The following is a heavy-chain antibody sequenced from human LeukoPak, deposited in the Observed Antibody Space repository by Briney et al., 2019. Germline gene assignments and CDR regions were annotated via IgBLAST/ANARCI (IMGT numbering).Heavy chain of an antibody. J-gene: IGHJ4*02. CDR3: ARDNGNKYYFDY. CDR1: GFMFSDYF. V-gene: IGHV3-11*05. CDR2: ISSNSKYT. D-gene: IGHD2-8*01. Sequence: PGGSLRLSWAASGFMFSDYFMSWIRQAPGKELEWISYISSNSKYTKYADSVKGRFTISRDNAKKSLYLQMNSLRAEDTAVYYCARDNGNKYYFDYWGQGTLVTVSS.